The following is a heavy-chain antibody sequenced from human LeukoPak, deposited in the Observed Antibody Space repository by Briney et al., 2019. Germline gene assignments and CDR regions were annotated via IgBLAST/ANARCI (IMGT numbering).Heavy chain of an antibody. J-gene: IGHJ4*02. D-gene: IGHD3-3*01. CDR3: AREHDFWSGYYKPPDY. Sequence: ASVKVSCKASGYTFTSYGISWVRQAPGQGLEWMGWISAYNGNTNYAQKLQGRVTMTTDTSTSTAYMELRGLRSDDTAVYYCAREHDFWSGYYKPPDYWGQGTLVTVSS. CDR2: ISAYNGNT. V-gene: IGHV1-18*01. CDR1: GYTFTSYG.